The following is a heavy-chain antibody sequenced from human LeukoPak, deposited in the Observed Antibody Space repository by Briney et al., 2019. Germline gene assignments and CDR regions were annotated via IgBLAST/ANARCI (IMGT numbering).Heavy chain of an antibody. J-gene: IGHJ4*02. CDR1: GYTFTTYG. D-gene: IGHD3-22*01. Sequence: GASVKVSCKASGYTFTTYGISWVPQAPGHGLEWMGWISAYNGNTNYAQKLQGRVTMTTDTSTSTAYVELMSLRCDDTAVYYCARDRTMYYDSSGSSHWGQGTLVTVSS. CDR3: ARDRTMYYDSSGSSH. V-gene: IGHV1-18*01. CDR2: ISAYNGNT.